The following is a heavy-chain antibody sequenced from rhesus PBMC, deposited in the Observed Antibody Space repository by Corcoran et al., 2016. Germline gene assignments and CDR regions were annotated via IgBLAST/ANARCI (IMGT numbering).Heavy chain of an antibody. V-gene: IGHV4-106*01. D-gene: IGHD3-16*01. CDR3: ARDLGSGSYYNHDAFDF. Sequence: QVQLQESGPGLVKPSETLSLTCAVSGGSISDDYYWSWIRQPPGTGLEWIGYIYGSGGGTNSNPTLKNRVTISIDTSNNQFSLKLSSVTAPDTAVYYCARDLGSGSYYNHDAFDFWGQGLRVTVSS. CDR1: GGSISDDYY. J-gene: IGHJ3*01. CDR2: IYGSGGGT.